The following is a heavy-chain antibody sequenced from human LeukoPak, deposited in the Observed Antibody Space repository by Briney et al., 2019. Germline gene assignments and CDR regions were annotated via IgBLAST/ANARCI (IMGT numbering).Heavy chain of an antibody. CDR1: GFTFSSYG. J-gene: IGHJ6*03. CDR2: IRYDGSNK. V-gene: IGHV3-30*02. CDR3: AKDGYDSSGANPEIWYYYYYMDV. Sequence: GGSLRLSCAASGFTFSSYGMHWVRQAPGKGLEWVAFIRYDGSNKYYADSVKGRFTISRDNSKNTLYLQMNSLRAEDTAVYYCAKDGYDSSGANPEIWYYYYYMDVWGKGTTVTVSS. D-gene: IGHD3-22*01.